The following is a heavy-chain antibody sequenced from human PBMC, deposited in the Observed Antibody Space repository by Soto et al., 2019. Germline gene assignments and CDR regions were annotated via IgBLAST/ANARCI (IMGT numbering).Heavy chain of an antibody. CDR1: GFTFDDYG. CDR2: INWNGGST. V-gene: IGHV3-20*01. CDR3: ARDRDYSKSPGWFDP. J-gene: IGHJ5*02. Sequence: GGSLRLSCAASGFTFDDYGMSWVRQAPGKGLEWVSGINWNGGSTGYADSVKGRFTISRDNAKNSLYLQMNSLRAEDTALYHCARDRDYSKSPGWFDPWGQGTLVTVSS. D-gene: IGHD4-4*01.